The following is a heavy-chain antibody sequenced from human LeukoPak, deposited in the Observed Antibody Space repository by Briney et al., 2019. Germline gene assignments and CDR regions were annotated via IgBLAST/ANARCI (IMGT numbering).Heavy chain of an antibody. D-gene: IGHD2-15*01. CDR3: ARETLYCSGGSCYYYYFDY. J-gene: IGHJ4*02. Sequence: SQTLSLTCAISGDSVSSNSAAWNWIRQSPSRGLEWLGRTYYRSKWYNDYAVSVKSRITINPDTSKNQFSLQLNSVTPEDTAVYYCARETLYCSGGSCYYYYFDYWGQGTLVTVSS. V-gene: IGHV6-1*01. CDR2: TYYRSKWYN. CDR1: GDSVSSNSAA.